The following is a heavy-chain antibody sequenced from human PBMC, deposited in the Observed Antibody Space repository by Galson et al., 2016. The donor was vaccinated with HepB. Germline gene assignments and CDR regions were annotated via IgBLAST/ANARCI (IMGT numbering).Heavy chain of an antibody. D-gene: IGHD3-22*01. CDR1: GFSLTTTTVG. V-gene: IGHV2-5*02. Sequence: PALVKPTQTLTLTCTFSGFSLTTTTVGVGWIRQPPGKALEWLGLIYWDDDKRYSPSLKSRLTITKDTSKNQVVLTMTNMAPADTATYFFASWDFYYHISGYYSFDYWGQGILVTVSS. CDR2: IYWDDDK. J-gene: IGHJ4*02. CDR3: ASWDFYYHISGYYSFDY.